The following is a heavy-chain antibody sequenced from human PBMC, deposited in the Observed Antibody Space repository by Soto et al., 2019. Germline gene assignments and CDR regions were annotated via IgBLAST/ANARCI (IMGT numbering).Heavy chain of an antibody. V-gene: IGHV1-18*01. CDR3: ARDARAVAPGGFDP. J-gene: IGHJ5*02. CDR1: GYTFTSYG. D-gene: IGHD6-19*01. CDR2: ISAYNGNT. Sequence: ASVKVSCKASGYTFTSYGISWVRQAPGQGLEWMGWISAYNGNTNYAQKLQGRVTMTTDTSTSTACMELRSLRSDDTAVYYCARDARAVAPGGFDPWGQGTLVTVSS.